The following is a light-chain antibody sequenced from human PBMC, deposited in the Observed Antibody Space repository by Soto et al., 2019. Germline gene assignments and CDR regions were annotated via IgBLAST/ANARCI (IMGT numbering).Light chain of an antibody. CDR2: DAS. J-gene: IGKJ2*01. CDR1: QSITNC. V-gene: IGKV1-5*03. CDR3: QQHSPYSSYT. Sequence: DIQMTQSPSTLSASVGDRVTITCRASQSITNCLAWYQQKPGKAPKLLIFDASSLRSGVPSRFSGSGSGTEFTLTISILLPEGFATYYCQQHSPYSSYTFGQGTKVEIK.